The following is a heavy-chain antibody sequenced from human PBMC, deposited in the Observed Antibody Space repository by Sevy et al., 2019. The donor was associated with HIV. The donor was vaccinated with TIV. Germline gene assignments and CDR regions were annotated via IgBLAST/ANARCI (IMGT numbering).Heavy chain of an antibody. J-gene: IGHJ3*02. V-gene: IGHV4-38-2*01. CDR1: GYSISSGYY. Sequence: SETLSLTCAVSGYSISSGYYWGWIRQPPGKGLEWIGSIYHSGSTYYNPSLKSRVTISVDTSKNQFSLKLSSVTAADTAVYYWAGHGGPQWEPLGRYDAFDIWGQGTMVTVSS. CDR3: AGHGGPQWEPLGRYDAFDI. CDR2: IYHSGST. D-gene: IGHD1-26*01.